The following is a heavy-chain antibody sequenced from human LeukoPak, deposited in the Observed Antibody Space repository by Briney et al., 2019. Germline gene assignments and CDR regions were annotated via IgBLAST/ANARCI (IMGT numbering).Heavy chain of an antibody. D-gene: IGHD3-10*01. CDR3: ARILLGYYGSGSYHNWFDP. J-gene: IGHJ5*02. CDR1: GYSISSGYY. Sequence: SETLSLTCTVSGYSISSGYYWGWIRQPPGKGLEWIGSIYHSGSTYYNPSLKSRVTISVDTSKNQFSLKLSSVTAADTAVYYCARILLGYYGSGSYHNWFDPWGQGTLVTVSS. CDR2: IYHSGST. V-gene: IGHV4-38-2*02.